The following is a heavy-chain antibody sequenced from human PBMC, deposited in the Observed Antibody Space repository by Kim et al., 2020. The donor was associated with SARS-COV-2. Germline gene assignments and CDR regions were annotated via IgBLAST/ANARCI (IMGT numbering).Heavy chain of an antibody. CDR3: ARVSYYDFWSGYPFDY. J-gene: IGHJ4*02. V-gene: IGHV3-74*01. Sequence: SVKRRFTISRDNAKNTLYLQMNSLRAEDTAVYYCARVSYYDFWSGYPFDYWGQGTLVTVSS. D-gene: IGHD3-3*01.